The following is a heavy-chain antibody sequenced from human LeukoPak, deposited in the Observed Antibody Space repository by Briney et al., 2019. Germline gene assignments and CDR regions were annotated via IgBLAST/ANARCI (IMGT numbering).Heavy chain of an antibody. D-gene: IGHD3-10*01. Sequence: ASVKVSCKASGYTFTSYGISWVRQAPGQGLEWMGWISAYNGNTNYAQKLQGRVTMTTDTSTSTAYMELRSLISDDTAVYYCARDLRHNMVRGVMGPLNYWGQGTLVTVSS. V-gene: IGHV1-18*04. CDR1: GYTFTSYG. J-gene: IGHJ4*02. CDR3: ARDLRHNMVRGVMGPLNY. CDR2: ISAYNGNT.